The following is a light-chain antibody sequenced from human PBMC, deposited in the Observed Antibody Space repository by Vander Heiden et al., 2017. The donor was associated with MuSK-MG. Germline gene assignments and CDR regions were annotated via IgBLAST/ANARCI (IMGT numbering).Light chain of an antibody. CDR2: WLS. V-gene: IGKV4-1*01. CDR1: QSVLYSFDTKIY. J-gene: IGKJ4*01. Sequence: DFVMTHSPASPAVSLGERPTLNCKSSQSVLYSFDTKIYVAWYQQKPGQTPKLLIYWLSTRESGVPDRFSGSGSGTDFTLTISSLQAEDVAIYYCQQDDHTPLTFGGGTKVEIK. CDR3: QQDDHTPLT.